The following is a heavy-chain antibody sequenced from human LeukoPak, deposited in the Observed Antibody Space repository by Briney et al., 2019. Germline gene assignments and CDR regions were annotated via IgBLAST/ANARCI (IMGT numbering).Heavy chain of an antibody. CDR1: GFTFSSYA. Sequence: GGSLRLSCAASGFTFSSYAMSWVRQAPGKGLEWVSSISASGGGTYYADSMKGRSTISRDSSKNTLYLQMNSLRAEDTAIYYCAKNLESYGDSATDYWGQGTLVTVSS. D-gene: IGHD4-17*01. J-gene: IGHJ4*02. CDR2: ISASGGGT. V-gene: IGHV3-23*01. CDR3: AKNLESYGDSATDY.